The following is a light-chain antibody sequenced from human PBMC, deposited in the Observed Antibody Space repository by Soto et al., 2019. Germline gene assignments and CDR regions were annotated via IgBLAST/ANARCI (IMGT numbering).Light chain of an antibody. CDR2: DVS. CDR3: SSYTSSSTLAV. Sequence: QSALTQPASVSGSPGQSITISCTGTSSDVGGYNYVSWYQQHPGKAPKLMIYDVSNRPSGVSNRFSSSKSGSTASLTISGLQAEDEADYYCSSYTSSSTLAVFGGGTQLTVL. V-gene: IGLV2-14*01. J-gene: IGLJ2*01. CDR1: SSDVGGYNY.